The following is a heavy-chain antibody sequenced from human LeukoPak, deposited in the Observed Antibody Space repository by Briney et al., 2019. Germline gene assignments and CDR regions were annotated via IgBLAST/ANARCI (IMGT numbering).Heavy chain of an antibody. CDR3: ARAPYDSSGYLDY. J-gene: IGHJ4*02. D-gene: IGHD3-22*01. CDR2: INPNSGGT. V-gene: IGHV1-2*02. Sequence: ASVKVSCKASGYTFTGYYMHWVRQAPGQGLEWMGWINPNSGGTNYAQKFQGRVTMTRDTSISTAYTELSSLRSEDTAVYYCARAPYDSSGYLDYWGQGTLVTVSS. CDR1: GYTFTGYY.